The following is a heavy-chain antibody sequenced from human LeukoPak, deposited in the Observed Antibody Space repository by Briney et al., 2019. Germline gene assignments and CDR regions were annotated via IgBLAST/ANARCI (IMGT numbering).Heavy chain of an antibody. CDR3: ARSGGYSGYDVDY. Sequence: PSETLSLTCSVSGGSISSTSFYWGWIRRPPGKGLEWIASIYYSGSTNYNPSLKSRVTTSIDKSKNQFSLKLSSVTAADTAVYYCARSGGYSGYDVDYWGQGTLVTVSS. CDR2: IYYSGST. CDR1: GGSISSTSFY. J-gene: IGHJ4*02. V-gene: IGHV4-39*07. D-gene: IGHD5-12*01.